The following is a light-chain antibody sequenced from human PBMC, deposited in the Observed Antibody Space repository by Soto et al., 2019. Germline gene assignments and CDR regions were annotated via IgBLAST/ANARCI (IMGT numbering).Light chain of an antibody. CDR3: HQYFSLTRT. CDR2: WTS. CDR1: QSILHSPTPNNY. V-gene: IGKV4-1*01. Sequence: VVMTQSPDSLAVSLGERATINCKSIQSILHSPTPNNYLACYQKKPGQPHKLLIDWTSSRESGVPDRFSGTESGPDFTLTITRLQAEGAAVYYCHQYFSLTRTFGHGTKVEIK. J-gene: IGKJ1*01.